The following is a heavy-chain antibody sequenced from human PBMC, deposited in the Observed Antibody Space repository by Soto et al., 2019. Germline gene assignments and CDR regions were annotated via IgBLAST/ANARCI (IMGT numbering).Heavy chain of an antibody. CDR1: GFTLSTYS. Sequence: EVQLVESGGGLVQPGGSLRLSCIASGFTLSTYSMTWVRQAPGKGLEWLSYISTSGSTINYADSVKGRFTISRDNAKNSVYVKMSSLRDEDSAGYYCARDPPNFYYYGMDVWGQGTTVTVSS. CDR2: ISTSGSTI. J-gene: IGHJ6*02. CDR3: ARDPPNFYYYGMDV. V-gene: IGHV3-48*02.